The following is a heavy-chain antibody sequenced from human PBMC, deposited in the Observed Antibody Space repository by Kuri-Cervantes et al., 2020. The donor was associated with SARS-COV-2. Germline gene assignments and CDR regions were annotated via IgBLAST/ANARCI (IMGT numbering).Heavy chain of an antibody. CDR1: GDSVSSNSAA. CDR3: SGGEYQLLYAYSYGSIDY. Sequence: SQTLSFTCAISGDSVSSNSAAWNWIRQSPSRGLEWLGRTYYRSKWYNDYAVSVKSRITINPDTSKNQFSLQLSSVTAADTAVYDWSGGEYQLLYAYSYGSIDYWGQGTLVTVSS. D-gene: IGHD2-2*02. V-gene: IGHV6-1*01. J-gene: IGHJ4*02. CDR2: TYYRSKWYN.